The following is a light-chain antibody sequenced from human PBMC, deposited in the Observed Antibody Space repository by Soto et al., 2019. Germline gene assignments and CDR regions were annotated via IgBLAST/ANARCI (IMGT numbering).Light chain of an antibody. CDR2: DAS. Sequence: IVLTQSPATLSLSPGERATLSCRACQSVSSYLAWYQQKPGQAPRLLIYDASNRATGIPARFSGSGSGTDFTLTISSLEPEDFAVYYCQQRSNWPPDFGQGTRLEIK. V-gene: IGKV3-11*01. J-gene: IGKJ5*01. CDR1: QSVSSY. CDR3: QQRSNWPPD.